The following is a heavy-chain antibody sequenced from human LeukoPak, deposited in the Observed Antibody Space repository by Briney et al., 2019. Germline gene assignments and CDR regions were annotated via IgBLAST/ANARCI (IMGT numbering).Heavy chain of an antibody. J-gene: IGHJ4*02. CDR2: IKSKSDGGTT. Sequence: GGSLRLSCAASGFTFSKARMSWVRQAPGKGLEWVGRIKSKSDGGTTDYAAPVRGRFTISRDDAKNTLYMQMNSLKTEDTAVYYCTTDFRRGYTYGNHDYWGQGTLVTVSS. CDR1: GFTFSKAR. CDR3: TTDFRRGYTYGNHDY. D-gene: IGHD5-18*01. V-gene: IGHV3-15*01.